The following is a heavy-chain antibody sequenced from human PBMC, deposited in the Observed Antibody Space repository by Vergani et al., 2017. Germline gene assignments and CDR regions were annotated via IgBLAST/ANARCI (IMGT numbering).Heavy chain of an antibody. V-gene: IGHV1-18*01. Sequence: QVLLVQSGAEVKKPGASVKVSCMASGYTFTSYGISWVRQAPGQGLEWMGCISAYNGNTNYAQKLQGRVTMTTDTSTSTAYMELRSLRSDDTAVYYCARVRYCSSTSCYAPYYYYMDVWGKGTTVTVSS. J-gene: IGHJ6*03. D-gene: IGHD2-2*01. CDR2: ISAYNGNT. CDR3: ARVRYCSSTSCYAPYYYYMDV. CDR1: GYTFTSYG.